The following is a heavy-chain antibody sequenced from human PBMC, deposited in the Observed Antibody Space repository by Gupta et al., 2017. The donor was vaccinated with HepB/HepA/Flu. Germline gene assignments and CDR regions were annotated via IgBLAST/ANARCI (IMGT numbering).Heavy chain of an antibody. D-gene: IGHD3-10*01. CDR1: GFTFRSYG. Sequence: QVQLVESGGGVVQPGRSLRLSCAASGFTFRSYGMYWVRQAPGKGLEWVAVISHDGSNKYYADIVKGRFTISRDNSKDTLYLQMIGLRTEDTAVYYCAKAYGSGSRYYYYGMDVWGQGTTVTVSS. CDR2: ISHDGSNK. J-gene: IGHJ6*02. V-gene: IGHV3-30*18. CDR3: AKAYGSGSRYYYYGMDV.